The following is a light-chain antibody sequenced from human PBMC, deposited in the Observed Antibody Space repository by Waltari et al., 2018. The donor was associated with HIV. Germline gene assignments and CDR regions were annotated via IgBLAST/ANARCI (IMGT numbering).Light chain of an antibody. J-gene: IGLJ2*01. V-gene: IGLV1-51*01. CDR2: DNN. CDR3: GTWDSSLSAGL. CDR1: SSNIGTTY. Sequence: QSVLTQPPSVSAAPGQKVTISCSGSSSNIGTTYVSWYQQLPGTAPKLLIYDNNKRPSGIPDRFSGSKSGTSATLGITGLQTGDEADYYCGTWDSSLSAGLFGGGTKLTVL.